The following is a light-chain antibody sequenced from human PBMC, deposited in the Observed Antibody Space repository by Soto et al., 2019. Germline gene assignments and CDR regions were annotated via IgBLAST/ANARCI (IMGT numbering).Light chain of an antibody. Sequence: QSALTQPASVSGSPRQSITISCTGTNSDVGSYNLVSWFQQHPGKAPKLVIYEVTKRPSGVSNRFSGSKSGNTASLTISGLQAEDEADYYCSSYTRSTNLLFGGGTQLTVL. CDR3: SSYTRSTNLL. V-gene: IGLV2-14*02. J-gene: IGLJ3*02. CDR1: NSDVGSYNL. CDR2: EVT.